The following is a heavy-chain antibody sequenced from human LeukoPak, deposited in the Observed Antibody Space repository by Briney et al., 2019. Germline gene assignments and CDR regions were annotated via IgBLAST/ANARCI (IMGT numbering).Heavy chain of an antibody. CDR2: ISSAGDT. Sequence: GGSLRLSCGASGFTFSTYAMHWVRQTTGKALEWVAGISSAGDTYYLDSVKGRFTISRENAKNSLYLQMNSLRAGDTAIYYCTGRLGYGYGLDIWGRGTMVTVFS. V-gene: IGHV3-13*04. CDR3: TGRLGYGYGLDI. CDR1: GFTFSTYA. D-gene: IGHD5-18*01. J-gene: IGHJ3*02.